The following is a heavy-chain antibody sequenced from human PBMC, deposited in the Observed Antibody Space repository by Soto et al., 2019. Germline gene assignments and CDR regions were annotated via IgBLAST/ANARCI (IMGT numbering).Heavy chain of an antibody. CDR3: AKTITTCVGSSTGRAALLDY. J-gene: IGHJ4*02. Sequence: QVQLVESGGGVVQPGRSLRLSCAASGFTFSAFGMHWVRQAPGKGLEWVAVISNDRNHEHYADSVQGRFSISRDNSKNTFYLPMNSLSSEDTAVYFCAKTITTCVGSSTGRAALLDYWGQGILVTVSS. CDR2: ISNDRNHE. D-gene: IGHD3-3*01. V-gene: IGHV3-30*18. CDR1: GFTFSAFG.